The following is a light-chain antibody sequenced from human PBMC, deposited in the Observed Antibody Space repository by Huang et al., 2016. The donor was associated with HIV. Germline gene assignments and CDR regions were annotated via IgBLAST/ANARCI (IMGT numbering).Light chain of an antibody. J-gene: IGKJ1*01. CDR3: QYYGPTPSWT. CDR1: EGIRSYY. CDR2: AAS. Sequence: EIVLTQSPGTLSLSPGERAALSCRASEGIRSYYVAWYQQKPGQAPRLLIYAASSRATGIPDRFSGSGSGTDFTLTISRLEPEDFAVYYCQYYGPTPSWTFGQGTKVEIK. V-gene: IGKV3-20*01.